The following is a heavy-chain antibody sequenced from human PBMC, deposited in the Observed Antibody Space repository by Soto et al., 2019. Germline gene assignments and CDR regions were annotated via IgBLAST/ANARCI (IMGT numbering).Heavy chain of an antibody. V-gene: IGHV4-59*01. J-gene: IGHJ3*01. CDR1: GGYLSSSY. Sequence: LSLTCTVSGGYLSSSYWGWIRQSPGKGLEWIAYIYYSGTTNYNPSLESRVTISIDTSKNQFSLRLTSVTAADTAVYYSARSVVHQWLVHDAFDVWGRGTLVTVSS. D-gene: IGHD6-19*01. CDR3: ARSVVHQWLVHDAFDV. CDR2: IYYSGTT.